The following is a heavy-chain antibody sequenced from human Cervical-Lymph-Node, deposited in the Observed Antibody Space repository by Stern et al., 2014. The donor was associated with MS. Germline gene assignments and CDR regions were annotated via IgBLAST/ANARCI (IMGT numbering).Heavy chain of an antibody. CDR2: ISPLFGTT. D-gene: IGHD6-13*01. J-gene: IGHJ4*02. Sequence: VHLVESGAEVKKPGSSMMVSCEASGGTFSSIEISWVRQAPGQGLEWLGGISPLFGTTNYAPKVQGRVTIVADESTNTVNMELSSLRSEDTAVYYCVRDQGGIAASWGQGTLVIVSS. CDR3: VRDQGGIAAS. CDR1: GGTFSSIE. V-gene: IGHV1-69*01.